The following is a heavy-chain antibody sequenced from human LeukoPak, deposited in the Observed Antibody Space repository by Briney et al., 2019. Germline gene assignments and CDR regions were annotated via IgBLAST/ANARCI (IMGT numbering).Heavy chain of an antibody. D-gene: IGHD2-2*01. CDR3: ASGYHRALPT. Sequence: PSETLSLTCTVSGGSISSGSYYWSWIRQPAGKGLEWIGRIYTSGSTNYNPSLKSRVTISVDTSKNQFSLKLSSVTAADTAVYYCASGYHRALPTWGQGTMVTVSS. V-gene: IGHV4-61*02. J-gene: IGHJ3*01. CDR1: GGSISSGSYY. CDR2: IYTSGST.